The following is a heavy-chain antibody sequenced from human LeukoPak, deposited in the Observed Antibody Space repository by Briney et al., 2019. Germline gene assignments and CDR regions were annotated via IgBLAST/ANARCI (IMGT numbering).Heavy chain of an antibody. CDR1: GYTFTSYG. D-gene: IGHD2-2*02. CDR3: ARALIVVVPAAIDY. J-gene: IGHJ4*02. Sequence: ASVKVSCKASGYTFTSYGISWVRQAPGHGLEWMGWISAYNGNTNYAQKLQGRVTMTTDTSTSTAYMELRSLRSDDTAVYYCARALIVVVPAAIDYWGQGTLVTVSS. CDR2: ISAYNGNT. V-gene: IGHV1-18*01.